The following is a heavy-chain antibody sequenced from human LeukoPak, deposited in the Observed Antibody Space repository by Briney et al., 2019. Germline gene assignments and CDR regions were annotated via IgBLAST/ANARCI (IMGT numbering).Heavy chain of an antibody. J-gene: IGHJ4*02. Sequence: SETLSLTCTVSGGSISSYYWSWIRQPPGKGLEWIGYIYYSGSTNYNPSLKSRVTISVDTSKNQFSLKLSSVTAADTAVYYCARDGIVGAMRYYFDYWGQGTLVTVSS. CDR3: ARDGIVGAMRYYFDY. CDR2: IYYSGST. V-gene: IGHV4-59*01. D-gene: IGHD1-26*01. CDR1: GGSISSYY.